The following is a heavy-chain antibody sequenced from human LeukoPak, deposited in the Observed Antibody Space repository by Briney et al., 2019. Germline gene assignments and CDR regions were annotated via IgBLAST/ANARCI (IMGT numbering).Heavy chain of an antibody. V-gene: IGHV3-48*03. CDR3: ARAYYGSGSYSFDY. J-gene: IGHJ4*02. Sequence: PGGSLRLSCAASGFAFSAYEMNWVRQAPGKGLEWVAYFAGSDTTIYYADSVRGRFTISRDNAKNSLYLQMNSLRAEDTAVYYCARAYYGSGSYSFDYWGQGTLVTVSS. CDR1: GFAFSAYE. D-gene: IGHD3-10*01. CDR2: FAGSDTTI.